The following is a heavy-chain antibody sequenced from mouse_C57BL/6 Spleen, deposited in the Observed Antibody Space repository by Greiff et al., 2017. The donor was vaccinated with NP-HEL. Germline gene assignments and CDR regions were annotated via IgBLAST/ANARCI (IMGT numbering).Heavy chain of an antibody. V-gene: IGHV1-22*01. D-gene: IGHD2-3*01. CDR1: GYTFTDYN. Sequence: AQLQQSGPELVKPGASVKMSCKASGYTFTDYNMHWVKQSHGKSLEWIGYINPNNGGTSYNQKFKGKATLTVNKSSSTAYMELRSLTSEDSAVYYCARWMAYDGYYGFAYWGQGTLVSVSA. J-gene: IGHJ3*01. CDR2: INPNNGGT. CDR3: ARWMAYDGYYGFAY.